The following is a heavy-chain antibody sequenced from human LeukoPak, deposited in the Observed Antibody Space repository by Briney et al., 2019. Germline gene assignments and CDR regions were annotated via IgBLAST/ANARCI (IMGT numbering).Heavy chain of an antibody. CDR1: GGTFSSYA. Sequence: SVKVSCKASGGTFSSYAISWVRQAPGQGLEWMGGIIPIFGTANYAQKFQGRVTITTDESTSTAYMELSSLRAEDTAVYYCAKDHPINKIAHGMDVWGQGTTVTVSS. J-gene: IGHJ6*02. D-gene: IGHD3-22*01. CDR3: AKDHPINKIAHGMDV. CDR2: IIPIFGTA. V-gene: IGHV1-69*05.